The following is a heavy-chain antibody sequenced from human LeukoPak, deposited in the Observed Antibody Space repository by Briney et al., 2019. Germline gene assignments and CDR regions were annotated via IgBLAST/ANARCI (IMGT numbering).Heavy chain of an antibody. J-gene: IGHJ4*02. CDR1: GGTFISYS. CDR3: ARDPRDILTGYYNGGLDY. CDR2: IIPILGIA. Sequence: ASVKVSCKASGGTFISYSISWVRQAPGQGLEWMGRIIPILGIANYAQKFQGRVTITADKSTSTAYMELSSLRSEDTAVYYCARDPRDILTGYYNGGLDYWGQGTLVTVSS. V-gene: IGHV1-69*04. D-gene: IGHD3-9*01.